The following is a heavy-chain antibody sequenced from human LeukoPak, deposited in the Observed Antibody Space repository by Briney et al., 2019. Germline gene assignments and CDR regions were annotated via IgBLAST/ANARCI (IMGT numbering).Heavy chain of an antibody. V-gene: IGHV1-24*01. CDR3: ATGVRYSRWFDP. CDR1: GYTLTELS. Sequence: ASVKVSCKVSGYTLTELSMHWVRQAPGKGLEWMGGFDPEDGETIYAQKFQGRVTMTEDTSTDTAYMELSSLRSEDTAVYYCATGVRYSRWFDPWGQGTPVTVSS. D-gene: IGHD2-21*01. CDR2: FDPEDGET. J-gene: IGHJ5*02.